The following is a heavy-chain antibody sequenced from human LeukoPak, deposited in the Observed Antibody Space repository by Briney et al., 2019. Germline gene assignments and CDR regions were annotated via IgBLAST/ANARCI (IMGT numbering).Heavy chain of an antibody. CDR2: IYYSGST. CDR1: GDSISSYY. D-gene: IGHD6-13*01. J-gene: IGHJ4*02. CDR3: ARLLNSIAAAGKSDY. V-gene: IGHV4-59*08. Sequence: SETLSLTCTVSGDSISSYYWSWIRQPPGKGLEWIGYIYYSGSTNYNPSLQSRVTMSVDTSKNQFSLKLSSVTAADTAVYYCARLLNSIAAAGKSDYWGQGTLVTVSS.